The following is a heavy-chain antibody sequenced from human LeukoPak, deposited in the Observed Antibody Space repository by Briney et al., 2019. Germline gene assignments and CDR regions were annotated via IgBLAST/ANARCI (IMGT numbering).Heavy chain of an antibody. Sequence: SQTLSLTCTVSGGSISSGGYYWSWIRQPPGKGLEWFGYIYYSGSTNYNPSLKSRVTISVDTSKNQFSLKLSSVTAADTAVYYCASELRYFDWHMPYAFDIWGQGTMVTVSS. CDR2: IYYSGST. CDR1: GGSISSGGYY. CDR3: ASELRYFDWHMPYAFDI. J-gene: IGHJ3*02. V-gene: IGHV4-61*08. D-gene: IGHD3-9*01.